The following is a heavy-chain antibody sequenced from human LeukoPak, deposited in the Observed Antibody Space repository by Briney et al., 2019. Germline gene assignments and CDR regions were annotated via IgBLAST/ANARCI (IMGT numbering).Heavy chain of an antibody. CDR3: AKFPQTYDSSGQYFDY. D-gene: IGHD3-22*01. V-gene: IGHV3-30*02. CDR1: GFTFSSYA. J-gene: IGHJ4*02. Sequence: PGGSLRLSCAASGFTFSSYAMHWVRQAPGKGLEWVAFIRYDGSNKYYADSVKGRFTISRDNSKNTLYLQMNSLRAEDTAVYYCAKFPQTYDSSGQYFDYWGQGTLVTVSS. CDR2: IRYDGSNK.